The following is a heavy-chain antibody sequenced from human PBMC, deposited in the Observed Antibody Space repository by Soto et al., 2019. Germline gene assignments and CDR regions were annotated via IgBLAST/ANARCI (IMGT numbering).Heavy chain of an antibody. Sequence: QITLKESGPTLVKPTQTLTLTCTFSGFSLSTSGVGVGWIRQPPGKALEWLALIYWDDDKRYSPSLKSRLTITKDTSKNRVVLTMTNMDPVDTATYYCAHRNYDILTGPFSWYFHYWGQGTLVTVSS. D-gene: IGHD3-9*01. J-gene: IGHJ4*02. V-gene: IGHV2-5*02. CDR1: GFSLSTSGVG. CDR2: IYWDDDK. CDR3: AHRNYDILTGPFSWYFHY.